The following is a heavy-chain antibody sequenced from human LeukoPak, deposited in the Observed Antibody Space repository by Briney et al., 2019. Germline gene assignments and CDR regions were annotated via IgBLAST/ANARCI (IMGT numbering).Heavy chain of an antibody. CDR2: IYPGDSDT. J-gene: IGHJ3*01. V-gene: IGHV5-51*01. Sequence: GGSLEISGQGSGSHFNRYWIGWGRRLPGKGRGGMGIIYPGDSDTRYSPSCEGQVTISADKCNSTTYLQWSSLKASDTAMYYCARQTSGDSDAFDFWRQGTMVTVSS. CDR1: GSHFNRYW. D-gene: IGHD7-27*01. CDR3: ARQTSGDSDAFDF.